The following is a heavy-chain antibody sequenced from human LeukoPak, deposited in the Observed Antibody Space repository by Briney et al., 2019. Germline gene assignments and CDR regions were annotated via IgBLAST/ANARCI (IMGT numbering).Heavy chain of an antibody. CDR3: AREDGYSSSWYSDY. J-gene: IGHJ4*02. D-gene: IGHD6-13*01. V-gene: IGHV3-11*05. CDR2: ISSTSIYT. Sequence: TGGSLRLSCAASGFTFSDYYMSWIRQAPGKGLEWVSDISSTSIYTNYADSVKGRFTISRDNAKNSLYLQMNSLRAEDTAVYYCAREDGYSSSWYSDYWGQGTLVTVSS. CDR1: GFTFSDYY.